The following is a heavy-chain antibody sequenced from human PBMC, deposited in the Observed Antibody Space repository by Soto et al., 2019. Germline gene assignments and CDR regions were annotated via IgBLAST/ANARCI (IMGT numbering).Heavy chain of an antibody. V-gene: IGHV4-4*02. J-gene: IGHJ4*02. Sequence: QGQLQESGPGLVKPSGTLFLTCAVSGGSISSSYWWTWVRQSPGKGLEWIGEIYHSGSTNYHPSLKSRVAISVDTSKNQFSLKLSSVIAADTAVYYCARKGYTSSWVFDYWGQGTLVTVSS. CDR3: ARKGYTSSWVFDY. CDR1: GGSISSSYW. CDR2: IYHSGST. D-gene: IGHD6-13*01.